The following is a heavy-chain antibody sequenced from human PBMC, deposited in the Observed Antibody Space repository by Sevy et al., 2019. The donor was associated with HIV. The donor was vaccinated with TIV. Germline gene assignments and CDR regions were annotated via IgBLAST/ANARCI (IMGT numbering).Heavy chain of an antibody. J-gene: IGHJ4*02. D-gene: IGHD2-15*01. Sequence: GGSLRLSCAASGFAFSNYYAMHWVRQAPGKGLEWVAVISYDGSNKYYADSVKGRFTISRDNSKNTLYLQMNSLRAEDTAVYYCAKDCSGGSCILYWGQGTLVTVSS. V-gene: IGHV3-30*18. CDR1: GFAFSNYYA. CDR2: ISYDGSNK. CDR3: AKDCSGGSCILY.